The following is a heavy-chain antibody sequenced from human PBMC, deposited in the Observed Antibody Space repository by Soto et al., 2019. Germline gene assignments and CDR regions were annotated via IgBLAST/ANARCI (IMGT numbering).Heavy chain of an antibody. CDR3: ARGDYYDSSGNYWYFDL. V-gene: IGHV1-69*02. CDR1: GGTFSSYT. D-gene: IGHD3-22*01. CDR2: IIPILGIG. Sequence: QVQLVQSGAEVKKPGSSVKVSCKASGGTFSSYTISWVRQAPGQGLEWMGRIIPILGIGNYAQKFQGRVTITADKSTSTAYMELSSLRSEDTAVYYCARGDYYDSSGNYWYFDLWGRGTLVTVSS. J-gene: IGHJ2*01.